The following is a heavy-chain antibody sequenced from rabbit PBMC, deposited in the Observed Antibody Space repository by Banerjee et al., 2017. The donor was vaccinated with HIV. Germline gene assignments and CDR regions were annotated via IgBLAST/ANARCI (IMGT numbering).Heavy chain of an antibody. CDR3: AREVDGGFNL. V-gene: IGHV1S45*01. J-gene: IGHJ4*01. Sequence: QEQLEESGGGLVKPEGSLTLTCKASGFSFSDRDVMCWVRQAPGKGLEWIACINTATGKAVYASWAKGRFTISKTSSTTVTLQMTSLTAADTATYFCAREVDGGFNLWGPGTLVTVS. CDR2: INTATGKA. CDR1: GFSFSDRDV. D-gene: IGHD2-1*01.